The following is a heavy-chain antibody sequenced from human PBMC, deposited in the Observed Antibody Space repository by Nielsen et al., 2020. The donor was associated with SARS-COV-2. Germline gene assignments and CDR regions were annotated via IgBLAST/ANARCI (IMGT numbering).Heavy chain of an antibody. CDR2: IKHSGST. CDR1: GGSFSGYY. J-gene: IGHJ4*02. D-gene: IGHD3-22*01. Sequence: SETLSLTCAVDGGSFSGYYWSWIRQPPGKGLEWIGEIKHSGSTDNNPSLRSRVTVSRDTSKNQFSLKLSSVTAADTAVYYCADGFYDSRGYNLVYWGQGNLVTVSS. V-gene: IGHV4-34*01. CDR3: ADGFYDSRGYNLVY.